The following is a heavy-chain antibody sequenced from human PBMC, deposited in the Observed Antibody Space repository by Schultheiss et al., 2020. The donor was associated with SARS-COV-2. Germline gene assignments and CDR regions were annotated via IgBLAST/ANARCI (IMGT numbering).Heavy chain of an antibody. CDR3: ARDIAARVAGSLPAWFDP. V-gene: IGHV4-59*12. CDR1: GGSFSGYY. CDR2: IYYSGST. J-gene: IGHJ5*02. D-gene: IGHD6-19*01. Sequence: SETLSLTCAVYGGSFSGYYWSWIRQPPGKGLEWIGYIYYSGSTYYNPSLKSRVFMSVDTSKNQFSLKLSSVTAADTAVYYCARDIAARVAGSLPAWFDPWGQGTLVTVSS.